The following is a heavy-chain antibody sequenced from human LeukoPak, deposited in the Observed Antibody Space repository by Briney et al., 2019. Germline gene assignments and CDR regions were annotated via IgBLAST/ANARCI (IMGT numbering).Heavy chain of an antibody. CDR3: LRSITIFGVVILFGY. V-gene: IGHV1-69*01. CDR2: IIPIFGTA. D-gene: IGHD3-3*01. CDR1: GGTFNNNG. J-gene: IGHJ4*02. Sequence: EASVTVSCKASGGTFNNNGFSWVRQAPGQGLEWMGGIIPIFGTANYTQKFQGRVTITAEESTSTAYMELSSLRSGDTAVYYCLRSITIFGVVILFGYWGQGTLVTVSS.